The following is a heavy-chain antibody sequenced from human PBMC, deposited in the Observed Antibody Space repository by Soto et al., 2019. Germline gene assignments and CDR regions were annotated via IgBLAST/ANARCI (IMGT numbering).Heavy chain of an antibody. CDR2: VYYNGIT. Sequence: SETLSLTCSVSGDYITGSYWNWIRQPPGKRLERIGYVYYNGITNYNPSLKSRVTISIDTSKNQFSLKLSSVTAADTAVYYCARDSQMLFMFDTWGQGALVTVSS. V-gene: IGHV4-59*01. CDR3: ARDSQMLFMFDT. J-gene: IGHJ5*02. CDR1: GDYITGSY. D-gene: IGHD2-2*01.